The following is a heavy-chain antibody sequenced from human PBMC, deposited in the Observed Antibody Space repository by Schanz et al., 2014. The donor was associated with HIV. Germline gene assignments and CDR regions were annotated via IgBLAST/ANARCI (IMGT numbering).Heavy chain of an antibody. CDR3: ARGPDYSSASYKFDY. CDR2: INPNSGGT. CDR1: GYTFTAYY. D-gene: IGHD4-4*01. Sequence: QVQLVQSGAEVKKPGASVKVSCKASGYTFTAYYIHWVRQAPGQGLEWMGWINPNSGGTNSAQKFQGRVTMSRNVPKNTAYMELRGLTSEDTAVYFCARGPDYSSASYKFDYWGQGTPVSVYS. J-gene: IGHJ4*02. V-gene: IGHV1-2*02.